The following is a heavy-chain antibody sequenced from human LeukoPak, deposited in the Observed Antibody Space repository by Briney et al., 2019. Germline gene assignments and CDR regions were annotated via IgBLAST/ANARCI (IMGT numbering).Heavy chain of an antibody. Sequence: PGGSLRLSCAASGFTFSIYEMNWVRQAPGKGLEWVSYIISSGSTLYYADSVKSRFTISRDNAKNSLYLQVNSLRAEDTAVYYSAIIGYNNDAFYIWGEGTTFTVSS. CDR1: GFTFSIYE. J-gene: IGHJ3*02. D-gene: IGHD1-1*01. V-gene: IGHV3-48*03. CDR3: AIIGYNNDAFYI. CDR2: IISSGSTL.